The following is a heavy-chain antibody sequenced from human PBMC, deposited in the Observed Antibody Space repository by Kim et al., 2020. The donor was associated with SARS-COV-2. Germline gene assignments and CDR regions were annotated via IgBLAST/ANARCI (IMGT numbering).Heavy chain of an antibody. CDR2: ISSSSSYI. CDR1: GFTFSSYS. J-gene: IGHJ4*02. Sequence: GGSLRLSCAASGFTFSSYSMNWVRQAPGKGLEWVSSISSSSSYIYYADSVKGRFTISRDNAKNSLYLQMNSLRAEDTAVYYCARDALYPQSSGPVHFVYWGQGTLVTVSS. CDR3: ARDALYPQSSGPVHFVY. D-gene: IGHD3-10*01. V-gene: IGHV3-21*01.